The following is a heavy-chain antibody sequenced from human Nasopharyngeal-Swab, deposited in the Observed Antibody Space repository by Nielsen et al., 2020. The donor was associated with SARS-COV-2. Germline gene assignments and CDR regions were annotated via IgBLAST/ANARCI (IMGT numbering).Heavy chain of an antibody. CDR2: ISYDGSNK. CDR3: ARDRALRYFEGLDY. V-gene: IGHV3-30*03. Sequence: GGSLRLSCAASGFTFSSYGMHWVRQAPGKGLEWVAVISYDGSNKYYADSVKGRFTISRDNSKNTLYLQMNSLRAEDTAVYYCARDRALRYFEGLDYWGQGTLVTVSS. D-gene: IGHD3-9*01. CDR1: GFTFSSYG. J-gene: IGHJ4*02.